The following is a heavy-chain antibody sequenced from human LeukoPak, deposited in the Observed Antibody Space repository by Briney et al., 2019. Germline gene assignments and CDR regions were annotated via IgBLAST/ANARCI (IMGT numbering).Heavy chain of an antibody. CDR3: ARGPAYYYDSSGYSY. D-gene: IGHD3-22*01. CDR1: GYTFTSYG. V-gene: IGHV1-18*01. J-gene: IGHJ4*02. CDR2: ISAYNGNT. Sequence: GASVKVSCKASGYTFTSYGISWVRQAPGQGLEWMGWISAYNGNTNYAQKLQGRVTMTTDTSTSTAYMELRSLRSDDTAVYYCARGPAYYYDSSGYSYWGQGTLVTVSS.